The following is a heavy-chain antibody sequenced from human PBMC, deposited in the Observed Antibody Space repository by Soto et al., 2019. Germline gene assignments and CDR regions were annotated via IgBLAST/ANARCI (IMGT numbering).Heavy chain of an antibody. CDR3: ARVPHSSGWYSYYYGMDV. CDR2: INHSGST. J-gene: IGHJ6*02. Sequence: PSETLSLTCAVYGGSFSGYYWSWIRQPPGKGLEWIGEINHSGSTNYNPSLKSRVTISVDTSKNQFSLKLSSVTAADTAVYYCARVPHSSGWYSYYYGMDVWGQGTTVTVS. CDR1: GGSFSGYY. D-gene: IGHD6-19*01. V-gene: IGHV4-34*01.